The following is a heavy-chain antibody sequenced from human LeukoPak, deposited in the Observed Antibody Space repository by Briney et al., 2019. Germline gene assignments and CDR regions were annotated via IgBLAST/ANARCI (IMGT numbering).Heavy chain of an antibody. CDR3: ARDIASIAARHDWYFDV. CDR2: IHYSGST. J-gene: IGHJ2*01. V-gene: IGHV4-59*01. Sequence: PSGTLSLTCTVSGGSISSYYWSWIRQPPGKGLEWIGYIHYSGSTNYNPSLKSRVTISVDTSKNQFSLKLSSVTAADTAVYYCARDIASIAARHDWYFDVWGRGTLVTVS. CDR1: GGSISSYY. D-gene: IGHD6-6*01.